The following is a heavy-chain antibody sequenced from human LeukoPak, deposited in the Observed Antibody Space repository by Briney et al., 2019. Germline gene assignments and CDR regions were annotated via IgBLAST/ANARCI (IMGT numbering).Heavy chain of an antibody. CDR3: ARGLGGNSYGTGY. J-gene: IGHJ4*02. V-gene: IGHV3-74*01. D-gene: IGHD5-18*01. CDR1: GFTFSSYW. Sequence: RGSLRLSCAASGFTFSSYWMHWVRHAPGKGLVWVSRINIAGSSTSYAAPVKGRFTISRDNAKNTLDLQMDSLRAEDTAVYYCARGLGGNSYGTGYWGQGTLVTVSS. CDR2: INIAGSST.